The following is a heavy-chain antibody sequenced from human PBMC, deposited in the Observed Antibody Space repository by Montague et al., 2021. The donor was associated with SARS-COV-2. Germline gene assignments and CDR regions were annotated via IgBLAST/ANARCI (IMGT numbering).Heavy chain of an antibody. CDR1: GFTFSSYE. J-gene: IGHJ4*02. Sequence: FLRLSCAASGFTFSSYEMNWVRQAPGKGLEWVSYISSTGSTIFYADSVKGRFTISRDNAKNSLYLQMNSLRDEDTAVYYCASRAPTRIVLMVYAIGGYFGYWGQGTLVTVSS. CDR3: ASRAPTRIVLMVYAIGGYFGY. D-gene: IGHD2-8*01. CDR2: ISSTGSTI. V-gene: IGHV3-48*03.